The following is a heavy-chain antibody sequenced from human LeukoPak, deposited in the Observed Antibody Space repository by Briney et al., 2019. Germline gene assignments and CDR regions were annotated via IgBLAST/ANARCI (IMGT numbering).Heavy chain of an antibody. CDR1: GGTFSSYA. J-gene: IGHJ4*02. CDR2: IIPILGIA. Sequence: GSSVKVSCKASGGTFSSYAISWVRQAPGQGLEWMGRIIPILGIANYAQKFQGRVTITADKSTSTAYMELSSLRSEDTAVYYCARAYGSGSYELDYWGQGTLATVSS. CDR3: ARAYGSGSYELDY. D-gene: IGHD3-10*01. V-gene: IGHV1-69*04.